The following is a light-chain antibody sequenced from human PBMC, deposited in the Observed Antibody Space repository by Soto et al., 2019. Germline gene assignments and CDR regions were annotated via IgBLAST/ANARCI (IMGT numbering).Light chain of an antibody. CDR3: SSSTSSSTRDVV. Sequence: QSALTQPASVSGSPGQSITISCTGTSSDVGGYNYVSWYQQHPGKAPKLMIYDVSNRPSGVSNRFSGSKSGNTASLTISGLQAEDEADYYCSSSTSSSTRDVVFGGGTKLTVL. CDR1: SSDVGGYNY. CDR2: DVS. J-gene: IGLJ2*01. V-gene: IGLV2-14*01.